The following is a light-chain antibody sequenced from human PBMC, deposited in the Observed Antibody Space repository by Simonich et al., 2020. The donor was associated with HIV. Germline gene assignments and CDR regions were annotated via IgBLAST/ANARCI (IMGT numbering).Light chain of an antibody. CDR3: MQGTHWPRT. Sequence: DVVMTQSPLSLPVTLGQPASISCRSSQSLVHTDGNTYLTWLQQRPGQSPWRLIYEVSYRDAGVPDRLSGSGSGTDLTLKISRVEAEDVGVYYCMQGTHWPRTFGQGTKVEIK. J-gene: IGKJ1*01. V-gene: IGKV2-30*02. CDR2: EVS. CDR1: QSLVHTDGNTY.